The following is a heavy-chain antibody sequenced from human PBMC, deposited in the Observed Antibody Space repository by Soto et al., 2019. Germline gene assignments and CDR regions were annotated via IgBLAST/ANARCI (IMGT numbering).Heavy chain of an antibody. J-gene: IGHJ6*02. Sequence: AETLSLTCAVYGGSFIGYYCSFSGQAPFKGREWIVEINHSGSTNYNPSLKSRVTISVHTPKNQFSLKLSSVTAADTAVYYCARGIYSGYAGDYYYYGMDVWGQGTTVTVSS. CDR2: INHSGST. CDR1: GGSFIGYY. V-gene: IGHV4-34*01. CDR3: ARGIYSGYAGDYYYYGMDV. D-gene: IGHD5-12*01.